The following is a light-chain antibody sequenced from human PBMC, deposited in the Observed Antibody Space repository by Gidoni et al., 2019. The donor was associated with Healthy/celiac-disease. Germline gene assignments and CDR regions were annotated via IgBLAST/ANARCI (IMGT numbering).Light chain of an antibody. CDR1: QSVSSSY. J-gene: IGKJ4*01. CDR3: QQDYKLPLT. Sequence: PGERVTLSCSASQSVSSSYLTWYQQKPGQAPRLLIYGASTRATSSPDRFSGSGSGTDFTLTISRLQPEDFAVYYCQQDYKLPLTFGGGTKVEIK. CDR2: GAS. V-gene: IGKV3D-7*01.